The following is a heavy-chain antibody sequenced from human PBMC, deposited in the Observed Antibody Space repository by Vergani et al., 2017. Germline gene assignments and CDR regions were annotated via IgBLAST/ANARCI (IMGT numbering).Heavy chain of an antibody. Sequence: QVQLVQSGAEVKKPGASVKVSCKASGYTFTSYDINWVRQATGQGLEWMGWMNPNSGNTGYAQKFQGRVTITADESTSTAYMELSSLRSEDTAVYYCARERIGGIAAAGPFDYWGQGTLVTVSS. J-gene: IGHJ4*02. V-gene: IGHV1-8*01. CDR2: MNPNSGNT. CDR3: ARERIGGIAAAGPFDY. D-gene: IGHD6-13*01. CDR1: GYTFTSYD.